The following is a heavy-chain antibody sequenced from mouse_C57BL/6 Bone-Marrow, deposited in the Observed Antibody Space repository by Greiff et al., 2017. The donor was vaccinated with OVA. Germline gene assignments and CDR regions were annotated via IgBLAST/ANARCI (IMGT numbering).Heavy chain of an antibody. D-gene: IGHD4-1*01. V-gene: IGHV1-15*01. J-gene: IGHJ2*01. CDR2: IDPETGGT. CDR3: TRSWDVD. CDR1: GYTFTDYE. Sequence: VKLQESGAELVRPGASVTLSCKASGYTFTDYEMHWVKQTPVHGLEWIGAIDPETGGTAYNQKFKGKAILTADKSSSTAYMELRSLTSEDSAVYYCTRSWDVDWGQGTTLTVSS.